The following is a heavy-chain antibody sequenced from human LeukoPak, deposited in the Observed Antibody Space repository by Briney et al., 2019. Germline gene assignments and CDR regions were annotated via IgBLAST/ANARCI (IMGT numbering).Heavy chain of an antibody. CDR1: GGSFSGYY. Sequence: PSETLSLTCAVYGGSFSGYYWSWIRQPPGKGLEWIGEINHSGSTNYNPSLKSRVTISVDTSKNQFSLKLSSVTAADTAVYYCASFNGLIGSSEYWGQGTLVTVSS. CDR3: ASFNGLIGSSEY. V-gene: IGHV4-34*01. D-gene: IGHD2-21*01. J-gene: IGHJ4*02. CDR2: INHSGST.